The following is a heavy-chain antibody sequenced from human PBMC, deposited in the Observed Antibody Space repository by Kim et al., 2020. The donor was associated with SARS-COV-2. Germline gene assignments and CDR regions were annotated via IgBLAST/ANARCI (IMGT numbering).Heavy chain of an antibody. J-gene: IGHJ3*02. Sequence: SETLSLTFTVSGGSISSSSYYWGWIRQPPGKGLEWIGSIYYSGSTYYNPSLKSRVTISVDTSKNQFSLKLSSVTAADTAVYYCAPARYYGSGSYYNDEFVFDIWGQGTMVTVSS. V-gene: IGHV4-39*01. CDR1: GGSISSSSYY. D-gene: IGHD3-10*01. CDR3: APARYYGSGSYYNDEFVFDI. CDR2: IYYSGST.